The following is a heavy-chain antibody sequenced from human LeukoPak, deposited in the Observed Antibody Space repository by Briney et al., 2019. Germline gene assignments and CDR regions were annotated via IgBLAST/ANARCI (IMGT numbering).Heavy chain of an antibody. CDR2: IKQDGGEK. CDR1: GFTFSRYW. CDR3: ARMSTSSWYVCDY. D-gene: IGHD6-13*01. V-gene: IGHV3-7*01. J-gene: IGHJ4*02. Sequence: GGSLRLSCVASGFTFSRYWMTWVRQSPGKGLEWVANIKQDGGEKYYVDSVTGRFTISRDNAKNSLYLQMNSRRAEDTAVYYCARMSTSSWYVCDYWGQGTLVTVSS.